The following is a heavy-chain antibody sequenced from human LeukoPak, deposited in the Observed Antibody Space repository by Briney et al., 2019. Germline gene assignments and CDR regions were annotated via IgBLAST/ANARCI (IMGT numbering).Heavy chain of an antibody. Sequence: SETLSLTCAVSGGSITSNNWWSWVRQSPGKGLEWIGEIYHTGNSNYNPSLKSRVTISVDKSKNQFSMKLTSVTAEDTAFYYCAKDVGARLPGYWGQGILVTVSS. J-gene: IGHJ4*02. D-gene: IGHD6-6*01. CDR2: IYHTGNS. CDR1: GGSITSNNW. V-gene: IGHV4-4*02. CDR3: AKDVGARLPGY.